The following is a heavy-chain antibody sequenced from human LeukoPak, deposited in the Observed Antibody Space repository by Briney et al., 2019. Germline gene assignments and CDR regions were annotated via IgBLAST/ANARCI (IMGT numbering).Heavy chain of an antibody. V-gene: IGHV3-23*01. Sequence: PGRSLRLSCAASGFTFDDYAMSWVRQAPGKGLEWVSAISGSGGSTYYADSVKGRFTISRDNSKNTLYLQMNSLRAEDTAVYYCAKGHPIAVAVWGQGTLVTVSS. J-gene: IGHJ4*02. CDR3: AKGHPIAVAV. D-gene: IGHD6-19*01. CDR1: GFTFDDYA. CDR2: ISGSGGST.